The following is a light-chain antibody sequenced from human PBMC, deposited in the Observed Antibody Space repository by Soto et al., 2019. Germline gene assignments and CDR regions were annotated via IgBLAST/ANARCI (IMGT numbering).Light chain of an antibody. V-gene: IGKV1-5*01. CDR2: DAT. J-gene: IGKJ1*01. CDR1: QTIDSW. Sequence: DIQMTQSPSILSASVGDSVTITCRASQTIDSWVAWYQQKPGKAPKLLVYDATSLESGVSSRFSGSGYGTDFTLSINNLQPDDFATYYCQQYNGYRWTFGQGTKVDI. CDR3: QQYNGYRWT.